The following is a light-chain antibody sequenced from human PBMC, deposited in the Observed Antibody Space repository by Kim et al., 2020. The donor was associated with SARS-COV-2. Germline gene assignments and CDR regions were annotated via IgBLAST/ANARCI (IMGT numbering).Light chain of an antibody. Sequence: QSVLTQPPSVSEAPRQRVTISCSGSSSNIGNNVVNWYQQLPGKAPKLLIYYDDLLPSGVSDRFSGSKSGTSASLAISGLQSEDEGDHYCEAWDDSLNGVVFGGGTQLTVL. J-gene: IGLJ2*01. CDR2: YDD. CDR1: SSNIGNNV. V-gene: IGLV1-36*01. CDR3: EAWDDSLNGVV.